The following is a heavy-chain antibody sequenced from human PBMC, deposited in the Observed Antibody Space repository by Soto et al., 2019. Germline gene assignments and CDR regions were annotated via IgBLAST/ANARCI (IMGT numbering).Heavy chain of an antibody. CDR2: IYHSGST. V-gene: IGHV4-30-2*01. CDR3: ATSVAVAGSDAYYFDY. CDR1: GGSXSSGGYS. Sequence: PSETLSLTCAVSGGSXSSGGYSWSWIRQPPGKGLEWIGYIYHSGSTYYNPSLKSRVTISADKSISTAYLQWSSLKASDTAMYYCATSVAVAGSDAYYFDYWGQGTLVTVSS. J-gene: IGHJ4*02. D-gene: IGHD6-19*01.